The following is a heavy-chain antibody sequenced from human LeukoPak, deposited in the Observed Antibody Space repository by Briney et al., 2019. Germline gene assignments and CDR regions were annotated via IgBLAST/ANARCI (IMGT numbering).Heavy chain of an antibody. CDR2: ISYDGSNK. CDR3: AREARRLGMVRGVIGAFDI. CDR1: GFTFSSYA. D-gene: IGHD3-10*01. Sequence: GRSLRLSCAASGFTFSSYAMHWVRQAPGKGLEWVAVISYDGSNKYYADSVKGRFTISRDNSKNTLYLQMDSLRAEDTAVYYCAREARRLGMVRGVIGAFDIWGQGTMVTVSS. V-gene: IGHV3-30-3*01. J-gene: IGHJ3*02.